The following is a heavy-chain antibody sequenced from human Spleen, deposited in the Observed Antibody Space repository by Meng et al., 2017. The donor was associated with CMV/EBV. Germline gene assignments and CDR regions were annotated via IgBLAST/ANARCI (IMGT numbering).Heavy chain of an antibody. D-gene: IGHD6-13*01. J-gene: IGHJ4*02. V-gene: IGHV3-7*01. CDR2: IKQDGSEK. CDR3: ARYSSSWSRYFDY. CDR1: GFTFSSYW. Sequence: GESLKISCAASGFTFSSYWMNWVRQAPGKGLEWVAHIKQDGSEKYYVDSVKGRFTISRDNAKNSLYLLMNTLRAEDTAVYYCARYSSSWSRYFDYWGQGTLVTVSS.